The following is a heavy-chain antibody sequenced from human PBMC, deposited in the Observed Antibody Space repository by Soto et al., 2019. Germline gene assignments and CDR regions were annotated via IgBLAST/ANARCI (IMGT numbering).Heavy chain of an antibody. CDR2: IIPIFGTA. Sequence: SVKVSCKASGYTFTSYAMHWVRQAPGQGLEWMGGIIPIFGTANYAQKFQGRVTITADESTSTAYMELSSLRSEDTAVYYCATRISLNDYWGQGTLVTVSS. CDR3: ATRISLNDY. D-gene: IGHD2-2*01. J-gene: IGHJ4*02. CDR1: GYTFTSYA. V-gene: IGHV1-69*13.